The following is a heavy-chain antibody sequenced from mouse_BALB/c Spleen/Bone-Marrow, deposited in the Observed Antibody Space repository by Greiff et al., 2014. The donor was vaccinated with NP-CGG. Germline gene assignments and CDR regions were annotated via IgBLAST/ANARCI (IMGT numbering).Heavy chain of an antibody. V-gene: IGHV5-17*02. CDR2: ISGGTSTL. J-gene: IGHJ2*01. D-gene: IGHD1-2*01. Sequence: VQLKQSGGGLVQPGGSRKLSCAASGFTFRSFGMHWARQAPEKGLEWVAYISGGTSTLYYADTVKGRFTISRDNPNNTLFLQMTSLRSEDTAMYYCVRGGYYGPSYFDSWGQGTTLTVSS. CDR1: GFTFRSFG. CDR3: VRGGYYGPSYFDS.